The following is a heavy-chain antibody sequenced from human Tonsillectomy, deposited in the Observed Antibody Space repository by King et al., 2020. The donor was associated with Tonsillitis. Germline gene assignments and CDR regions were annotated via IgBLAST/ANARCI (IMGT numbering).Heavy chain of an antibody. CDR2: SSFSGST. CDR3: ASDSDCSGDSCSGTAFDI. CDR1: VGSISSYF. Sequence: VQLQESVPGLVKPSETLSLTCTVSVGSISSYFWSWIREPPGKGLEWIGYSSFSGSTNYNHSLKSRVTISVDTSKNQFSLNLSSVTAAATAVYYCASDSDCSGDSCSGTAFDIWGQGTMVIVSS. J-gene: IGHJ3*02. V-gene: IGHV4-59*01. D-gene: IGHD2-15*01.